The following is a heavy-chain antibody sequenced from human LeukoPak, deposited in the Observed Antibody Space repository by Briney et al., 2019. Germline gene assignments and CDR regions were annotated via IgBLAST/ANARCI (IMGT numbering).Heavy chain of an antibody. CDR2: IYYSGST. Sequence: ASETLSLTCTVSGGSISSSSYYWGWIRQPPGKGLEWIGSIYYSGSTYYNPSLKSRVTISVDTSKNQLSLKLSSVTAADTAVYYCARHLFDSRISFDYWGQGTLVTVSS. CDR3: ARHLFDSRISFDY. D-gene: IGHD3-9*01. J-gene: IGHJ4*02. CDR1: GGSISSSSYY. V-gene: IGHV4-39*01.